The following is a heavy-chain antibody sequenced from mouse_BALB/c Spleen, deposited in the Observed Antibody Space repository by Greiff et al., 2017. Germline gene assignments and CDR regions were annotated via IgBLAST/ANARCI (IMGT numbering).Heavy chain of an antibody. J-gene: IGHJ3*01. V-gene: IGHV2-9*02. D-gene: IGHD1-2*01. CDR2: IWAGGST. Sequence: VKLVESGPGLVAPSQSLSITCTVSGFSLTSYGVHWVRQPPGKGLEWLGVIWAGGSTNYNSALMSRLSISKDNSKSQVFLKMNSLQTDDTAMYYCAREGGIHYYAWFAYWGQGTLVTVSA. CDR3: AREGGIHYYAWFAY. CDR1: GFSLTSYG.